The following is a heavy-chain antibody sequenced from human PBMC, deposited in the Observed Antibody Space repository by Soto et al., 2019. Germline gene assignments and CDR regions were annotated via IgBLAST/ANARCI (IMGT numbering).Heavy chain of an antibody. Sequence: GGSLRLSCAASGFTFSDSAMNWVRQAPGKGLDWLSFITSTSSTILYADSVKGRFTISRDNAKNSLYLQMNSLRDEDTAVYYCARGRDHAFDIWGQGTMVTVSS. V-gene: IGHV3-48*02. CDR2: ITSTSSTI. CDR1: GFTFSDSA. CDR3: ARGRDHAFDI. J-gene: IGHJ3*02.